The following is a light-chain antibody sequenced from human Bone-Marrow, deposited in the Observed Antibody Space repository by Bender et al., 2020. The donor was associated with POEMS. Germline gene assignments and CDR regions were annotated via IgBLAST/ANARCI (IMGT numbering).Light chain of an antibody. Sequence: QSALTQPPSVSGSPGQSVTISCTGSSSDIGAYRRVSWYQQPPGTAPKLLIYEVTNRPSGVPDRFSGSKSGNTASLTISGLQAEDEALYFCSSYTPTDTFVLFGGGTKLTVL. J-gene: IGLJ2*01. CDR1: SSDIGAYRR. CDR2: EVT. V-gene: IGLV2-18*02. CDR3: SSYTPTDTFVL.